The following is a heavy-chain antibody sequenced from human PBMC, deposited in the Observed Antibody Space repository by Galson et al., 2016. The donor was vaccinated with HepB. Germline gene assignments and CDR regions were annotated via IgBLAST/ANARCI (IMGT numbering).Heavy chain of an antibody. Sequence: SLRLSCAASGFTFSSYWMSWVRQAPGKGLEWVSVMYSGGGTYYADSVRGRFTISRDNSKNTVYLQMNSLRAEDAAVYYCARLVLYDTSGSYYWGQGTLVTVSS. CDR2: MYSGGGT. CDR3: ARLVLYDTSGSYY. V-gene: IGHV3-53*01. D-gene: IGHD3-22*01. CDR1: GFTFSSYW. J-gene: IGHJ4*02.